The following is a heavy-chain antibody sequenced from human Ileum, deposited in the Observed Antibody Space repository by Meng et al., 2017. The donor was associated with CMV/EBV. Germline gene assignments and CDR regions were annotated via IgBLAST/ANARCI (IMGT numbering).Heavy chain of an antibody. CDR2: IKNDGSTT. Sequence: VRLVGSGGGVGQPGGSLTLSCEVSGFIFSNYWMHWVRQAPGKGLVWISRIKNDGSTTGYADSVKGRFTISRDNAKNTLYLQMNSLRAEDTAMYYCARDIFWGQSDYWGQGTLVTVSS. V-gene: IGHV3-74*01. CDR3: ARDIFWGQSDY. D-gene: IGHD3-9*01. CDR1: GFIFSNYW. J-gene: IGHJ4*02.